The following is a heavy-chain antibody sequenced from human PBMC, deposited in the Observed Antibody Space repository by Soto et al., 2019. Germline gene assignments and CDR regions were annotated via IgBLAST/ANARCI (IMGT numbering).Heavy chain of an antibody. Sequence: GGSLRLSCATSGFTFTNYAMSWVRQAPGKGLEWVSLISSSGDNTYYAYSVKGRFTISRDKSKNTLFLQINSLRLEDTAVYYCAKSYGSGSLAPNWFDPWGQGTLVTVSS. D-gene: IGHD3-10*01. CDR1: GFTFTNYA. V-gene: IGHV3-23*01. CDR2: ISSSGDNT. J-gene: IGHJ5*02. CDR3: AKSYGSGSLAPNWFDP.